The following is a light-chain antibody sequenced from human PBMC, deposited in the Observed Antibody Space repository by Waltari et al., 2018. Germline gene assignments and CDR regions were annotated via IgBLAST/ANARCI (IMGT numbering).Light chain of an antibody. CDR2: WSA. CDR3: KEYYSSPLS. J-gene: IGKJ4*01. CDR1: QSILYNSNNKNY. V-gene: IGKV4-1*01. Sequence: DIVMTQSPDSLGVSLGERATINCKSSQSILYNSNNKNYLTWYQQKPGQPPKMLIYWSATRESGDADRVSGGGAATDVTLTISSQQAGAVAVYYCKEYYSSPLSVGGGTKVEIK.